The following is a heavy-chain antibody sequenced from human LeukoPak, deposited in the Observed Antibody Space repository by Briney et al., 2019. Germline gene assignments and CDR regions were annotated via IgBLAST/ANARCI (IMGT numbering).Heavy chain of an antibody. V-gene: IGHV1-46*01. CDR1: GFTFTNYY. Sequence: ASVKVSCKASGFTFTNYYMHWVRQAPGQGLEWMGLISPSGSSTNYAQKFRGRVTMTRDTSTTTVYMELSSLRSEDTAVYYCARDGETITAGGNSIYFDYWGQGTLVTVSS. CDR2: ISPSGSST. CDR3: ARDGETITAGGNSIYFDY. D-gene: IGHD6-13*01. J-gene: IGHJ4*02.